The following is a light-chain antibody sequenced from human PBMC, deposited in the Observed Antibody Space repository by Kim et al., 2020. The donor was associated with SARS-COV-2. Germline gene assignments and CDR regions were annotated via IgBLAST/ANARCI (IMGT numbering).Light chain of an antibody. CDR2: LAS. Sequence: SASGGDRVTISCRDSENIGTWLAWYQQKPGRAPSLLIYLASTLESGVPSRFSGTGSGTEFSLSITSLQPDDFATYYCQHYSRFPYTFGQGTKLEI. CDR3: QHYSRFPYT. V-gene: IGKV1-5*03. J-gene: IGKJ2*01. CDR1: ENIGTW.